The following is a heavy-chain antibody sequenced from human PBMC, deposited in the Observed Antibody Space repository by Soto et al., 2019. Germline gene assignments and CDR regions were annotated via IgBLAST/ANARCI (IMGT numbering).Heavy chain of an antibody. Sequence: GGSLRLSCAASGFTFSSYSMNWVRQAPGKGLEWVSSISSSSSYIYYADSVKGRFTISRDNAKNSLYLQMNSLRAEDTAVYYCARDIGYYDFWSGYSHYYYYGMDVWGQGTTVTVS. CDR2: ISSSSSYI. V-gene: IGHV3-21*01. CDR1: GFTFSSYS. CDR3: ARDIGYYDFWSGYSHYYYYGMDV. J-gene: IGHJ6*02. D-gene: IGHD3-3*01.